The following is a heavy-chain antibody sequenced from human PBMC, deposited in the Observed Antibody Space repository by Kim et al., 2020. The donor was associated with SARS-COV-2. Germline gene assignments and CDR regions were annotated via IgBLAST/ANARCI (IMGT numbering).Heavy chain of an antibody. Sequence: VKGRFTIPRGNSKNTLYRKMNSLRAEDTAVYYCARERYYDSSGYAHYFDYWGQGTLVTVSS. V-gene: IGHV3-53*01. J-gene: IGHJ4*02. CDR3: ARERYYDSSGYAHYFDY. D-gene: IGHD3-22*01.